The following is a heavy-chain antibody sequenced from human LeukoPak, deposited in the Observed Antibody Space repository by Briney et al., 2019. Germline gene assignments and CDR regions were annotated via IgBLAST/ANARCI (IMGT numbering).Heavy chain of an antibody. V-gene: IGHV4-59*01. D-gene: IGHD3-3*01. Sequence: SETLSLTCTVSGGSISSYYWSWIRQPPGKGLEWIGYIYYSGSTNYNPSLKSRVTISVDTSKNQFSLKLSSVTAADTAVYYCAREASRRTYDFWSGPSSPWFDPWGQGTLVTVSS. CDR2: IYYSGST. J-gene: IGHJ5*02. CDR3: AREASRRTYDFWSGPSSPWFDP. CDR1: GGSISSYY.